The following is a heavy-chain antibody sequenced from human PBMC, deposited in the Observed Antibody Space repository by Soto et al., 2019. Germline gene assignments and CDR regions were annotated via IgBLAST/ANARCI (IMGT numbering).Heavy chain of an antibody. CDR2: IYYSGST. J-gene: IGHJ4*02. CDR3: ARRKPPAYFDY. Sequence: PSETLSLTCTVSGGNISNYYWSWIRQPPGKGLEWIGYIYYSGSTNYNPSLKSRVTISVDSSKNQFSLKLSSMTAADTAVYYCARRKPPAYFDYWGQGTLVTVSS. CDR1: GGNISNYY. V-gene: IGHV4-59*08.